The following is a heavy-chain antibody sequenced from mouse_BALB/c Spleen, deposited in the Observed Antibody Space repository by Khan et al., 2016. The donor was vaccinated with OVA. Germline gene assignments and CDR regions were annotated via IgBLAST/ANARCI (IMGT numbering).Heavy chain of an antibody. CDR3: ARRAYGYDEAMEY. J-gene: IGHJ4*01. CDR1: GYSITSDYA. V-gene: IGHV3-2*02. D-gene: IGHD2-2*01. Sequence: VQLKQSGPGLVKPSQSLSLTCTVTGYSITSDYAWNWIRQFPGNKLEWMGYISYSGSTSYNPSLKSRISITRDTSKNQFFLQLNSVTTEDTATYYCARRAYGYDEAMEYWGQGTSVTVSS. CDR2: ISYSGST.